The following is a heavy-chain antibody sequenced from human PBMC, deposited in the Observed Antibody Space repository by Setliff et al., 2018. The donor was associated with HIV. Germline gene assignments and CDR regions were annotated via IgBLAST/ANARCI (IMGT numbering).Heavy chain of an antibody. CDR2: VNHNGNI. Sequence: SETLSLTCAVYGGSFSSYYWIWIRQSPGKGLEWIVEVNHNGNINYNPSLKSRVTVSVDTSKTQYSLKMISVTAADPAMYYCAISIVGVTSEMYWAQGTLVTVSS. J-gene: IGHJ4*02. D-gene: IGHD2-21*02. CDR3: AISIVGVTSEMY. CDR1: GGSFSSYY. V-gene: IGHV4-34*01.